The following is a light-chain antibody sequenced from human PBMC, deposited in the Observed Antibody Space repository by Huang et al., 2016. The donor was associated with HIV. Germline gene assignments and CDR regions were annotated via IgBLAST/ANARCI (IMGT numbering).Light chain of an antibody. CDR1: QGVHNSY. CDR3: QQYGTLPYT. CDR2: GAS. V-gene: IGKV3-20*01. Sequence: EIVLTQSHVTLSLSPGEGASLSCRASQGVHNSYLAWYQQKPCQAPRLLIFGASNRATGVPHRFRGSESGTDFTLTISGLDPEDFAVYYCQQYGTLPYTFGQGTKLEI. J-gene: IGKJ2*01.